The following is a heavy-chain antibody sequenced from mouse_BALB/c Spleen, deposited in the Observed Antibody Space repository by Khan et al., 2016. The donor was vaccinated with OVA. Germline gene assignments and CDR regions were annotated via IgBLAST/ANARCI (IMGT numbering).Heavy chain of an antibody. CDR1: GFSLSRYS. CDR2: IWSGGST. Sequence: VELVESGPGLVAPSQSLSITCTVSGFSLSRYSVHWVRQPPGKGLEWLGMIWSGGSTNYNSALTSRLSISKDNSKSQVFLKMNSLQTGDTAMYYCARKKYGNYGSLDYWGQGTSVTVSS. J-gene: IGHJ4*01. CDR3: ARKKYGNYGSLDY. V-gene: IGHV2-6-4*01. D-gene: IGHD2-10*02.